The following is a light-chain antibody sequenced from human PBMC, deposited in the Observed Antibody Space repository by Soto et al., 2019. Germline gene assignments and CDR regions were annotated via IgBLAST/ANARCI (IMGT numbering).Light chain of an antibody. CDR3: CSYAGSSYV. CDR2: DVS. CDR1: SSDVGGYNY. J-gene: IGLJ1*01. Sequence: QSALTQPRSVSGSPGQSVTISCTGTSSDVGGYNYVSWYQQHPGKAPKLMIYDVSKRPSGVPDRFSGSKSGNTASLTISGLKAEDEADYYCCSYAGSSYVFGTGTKLPS. V-gene: IGLV2-11*01.